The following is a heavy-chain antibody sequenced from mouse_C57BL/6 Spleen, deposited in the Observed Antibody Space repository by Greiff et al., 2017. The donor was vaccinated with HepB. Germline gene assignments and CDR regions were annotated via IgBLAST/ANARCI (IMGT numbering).Heavy chain of an antibody. J-gene: IGHJ4*01. CDR3: TAPYDYGHYYAMDY. D-gene: IGHD1-1*01. CDR1: GFNIKDYY. CDR2: IDPEDGDT. Sequence: EVQLQQSGAELVRPGASVKLSCTASGFNIKDYYMHWVKQRPEQGLEWIGRIDPEDGDTEYAPKFQGKATMTADTSSNTAYLQLSSLTSEDTAVYYCTAPYDYGHYYAMDYWGQGTSVTVSS. V-gene: IGHV14-1*01.